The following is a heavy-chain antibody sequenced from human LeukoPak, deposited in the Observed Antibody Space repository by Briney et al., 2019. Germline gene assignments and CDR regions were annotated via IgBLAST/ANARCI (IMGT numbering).Heavy chain of an antibody. CDR1: GGSISSGDYY. CDR3: ARYSSSWFPFDY. CDR2: IYYSGST. Sequence: SQTLSLTCTVSGGSISSGDYYWSWIRQPPGKGLEWIGYIYYSGSTYYNPSLESRVTISVDTSKNQFSLKLSSVTAADTAVYYCARYSSSWFPFDYWGQGTLVTVSS. J-gene: IGHJ4*02. V-gene: IGHV4-30-4*01. D-gene: IGHD6-13*01.